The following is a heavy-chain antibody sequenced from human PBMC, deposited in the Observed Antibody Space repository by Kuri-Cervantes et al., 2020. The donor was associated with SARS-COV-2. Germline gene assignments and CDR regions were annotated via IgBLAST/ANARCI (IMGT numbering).Heavy chain of an antibody. V-gene: IGHV3-30*18. CDR2: IGYDGSRK. CDR1: GFIFSRYG. CDR3: AKEGSSGWYGGD. D-gene: IGHD6-19*01. Sequence: GESLKISCEASGFIFSRYGMHWVRQAPGKGLEWVAAIGYDGSRKHYSDSLKGRFTISRGNSQNTVYLQMSTLRDDDTAVYYCAKEGSSGWYGGDWGQGALVTVSS. J-gene: IGHJ4*02.